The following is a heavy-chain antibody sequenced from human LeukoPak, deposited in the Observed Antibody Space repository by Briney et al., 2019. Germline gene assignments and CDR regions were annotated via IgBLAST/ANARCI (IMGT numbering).Heavy chain of an antibody. D-gene: IGHD3-22*01. V-gene: IGHV4-31*03. CDR1: GGSISSGGDY. Sequence: SGTVSLTCTVSGGSISSGGDYWSWRRQHRGRGLEWLGYSYYSGSTYYKASLKSRVTISVDTSKNQFSLKLSSVTAADTAVYYCASGGSSGSPDYWGQGTLVTVSS. CDR2: SYYSGST. CDR3: ASGGSSGSPDY. J-gene: IGHJ4*02.